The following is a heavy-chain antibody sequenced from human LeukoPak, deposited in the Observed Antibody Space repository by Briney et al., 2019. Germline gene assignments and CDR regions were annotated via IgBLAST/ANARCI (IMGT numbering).Heavy chain of an antibody. CDR3: LTTTMTTEVDY. V-gene: IGHV3-21*01. CDR2: ISSSSSYI. CDR1: GFTFSIYS. J-gene: IGHJ4*02. D-gene: IGHD4-11*01. Sequence: GGSLRLSCSASGFTFSIYSMNWVRQAPGKGLEWVSSISSSSSYIYYADSVKGRFTISRDNAKNSLYLQMNSLSAEDTAVYYCLTTTMTTEVDYWGQGTLVTVSS.